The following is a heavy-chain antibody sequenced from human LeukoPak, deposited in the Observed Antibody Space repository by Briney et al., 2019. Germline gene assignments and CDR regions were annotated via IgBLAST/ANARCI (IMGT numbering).Heavy chain of an antibody. J-gene: IGHJ4*01. CDR1: GFTVSSNY. CDR3: ASRGPSTYDSRVIDY. CDR2: IYSGGST. D-gene: IGHD3-22*01. V-gene: IGHV3-66*01. Sequence: PGGSLRLSCAASGFTVSSNYMSWVRQAPGKGLEWVSVIYSGGSTYYADSVKGRFTISRDNSKNTLYLQMNSLRAEDTAVYYCASRGPSTYDSRVIDYWGQEPWSPSPQ.